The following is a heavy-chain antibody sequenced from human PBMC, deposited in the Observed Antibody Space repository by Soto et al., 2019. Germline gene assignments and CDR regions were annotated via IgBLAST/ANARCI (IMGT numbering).Heavy chain of an antibody. CDR1: GDSISSYY. CDR3: ARRHLGITTTGTRYAFDY. CDR2: IYYSGRT. J-gene: IGHJ4*02. V-gene: IGHV4-59*01. D-gene: IGHD3-9*01. Sequence: PSETLSLTCTVSGDSISSYYWTWIRQPPGKGLEYIGYIYYSGRTYYNPSLKSRVTISVDTSKNQFSLKLSSVTAADTAVYYCARRHLGITTTGTRYAFDYWGQGTLVTGSS.